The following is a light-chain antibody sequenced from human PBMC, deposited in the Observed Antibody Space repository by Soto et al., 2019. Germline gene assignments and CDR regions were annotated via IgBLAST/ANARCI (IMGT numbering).Light chain of an antibody. CDR2: AAS. Sequence: DIQMTQSPSSLSASVGDRVTITCRASQGISSYLAWYQQKPGKAPKRLIYAASSLQSGVPSRFSGSGSGTEFSLTISSLQPEDFAIYYCLQHDSYPLVFGGGTKVDI. CDR3: LQHDSYPLV. V-gene: IGKV1-17*01. CDR1: QGISSY. J-gene: IGKJ4*01.